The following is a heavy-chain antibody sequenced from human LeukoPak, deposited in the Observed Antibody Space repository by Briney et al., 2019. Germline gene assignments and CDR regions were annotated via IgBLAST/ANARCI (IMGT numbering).Heavy chain of an antibody. J-gene: IGHJ5*02. CDR2: IYHCGDT. Sequence: SETLSLTCTVSGGSINTFNWWSWVRQPPGKGLEWIGEIYHCGDTNYNSSLKSRVTISIDKSNNQFFLKLTSVTAADTAMYYCARLYNWFDPWGQGTLVTVST. D-gene: IGHD2/OR15-2a*01. CDR3: ARLYNWFDP. V-gene: IGHV4-4*02. CDR1: GGSINTFNW.